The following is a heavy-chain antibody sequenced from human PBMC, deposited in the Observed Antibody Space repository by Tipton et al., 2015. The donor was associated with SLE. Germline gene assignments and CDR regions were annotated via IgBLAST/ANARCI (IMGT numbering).Heavy chain of an antibody. CDR2: IYHSGST. Sequence: TLSLTCTVSGGSISSYSWSWIRQPPGKGLEWIGYIYHSGSTRYNPSPKSRVIISVDTSKNQFSLRLTSVTAADTAMYYCARGGGGAFDIWGQGTMVTVSS. CDR3: ARGGGGAFDI. J-gene: IGHJ3*02. V-gene: IGHV4-59*01. D-gene: IGHD2-15*01. CDR1: GGSISSYS.